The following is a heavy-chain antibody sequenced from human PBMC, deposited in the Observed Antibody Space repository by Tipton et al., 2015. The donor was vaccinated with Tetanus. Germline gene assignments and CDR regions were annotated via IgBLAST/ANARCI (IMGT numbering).Heavy chain of an antibody. CDR2: INHSGST. CDR1: GGSFSGYY. Sequence: TLSLTCAVYGGSFSGYYWSWIRQPPGKGLEWIGEINHSGSTNYNPSLKSRVTISVDTPKNHFSLKLSSVTAADTAVYYCIAALRLWWFDPWGQGTLVTVSS. D-gene: IGHD6-6*01. J-gene: IGHJ5*02. V-gene: IGHV4-34*01. CDR3: IAALRLWWFDP.